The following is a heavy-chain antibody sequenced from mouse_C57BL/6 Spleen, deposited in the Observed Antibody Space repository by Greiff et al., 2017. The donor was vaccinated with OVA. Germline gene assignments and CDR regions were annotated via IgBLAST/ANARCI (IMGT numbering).Heavy chain of an antibody. V-gene: IGHV6-6*01. CDR2: IRNKANNHAT. Sequence: DVMLVESGGGLVQPGGSMKLSCAASGFTFSDAWMDWVRQSPEKGLEWVAEIRNKANNHATYYAESVKGRFTISRDDSKSSVYLQMNSLRAEDTGIYYCTRSEDDYDVWFAYWGQGTLVTVSA. CDR1: GFTFSDAW. D-gene: IGHD2-4*01. J-gene: IGHJ3*01. CDR3: TRSEDDYDVWFAY.